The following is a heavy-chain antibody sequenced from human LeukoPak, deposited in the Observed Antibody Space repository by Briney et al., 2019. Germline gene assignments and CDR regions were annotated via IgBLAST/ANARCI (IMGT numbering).Heavy chain of an antibody. J-gene: IGHJ6*03. Sequence: GGSLXLSRAASGFTFSSYSMNWVRQAPGKGLEGVASISSSSSYIYYAESGKGGFTISRDNYKNTLYMQIKRLRDRETAVYYCAKDFPLWRRVSYYMDVWGKGTTVTVSS. CDR3: AKDFPLWRRVSYYMDV. V-gene: IGHV3-21*04. CDR1: GFTFSSYS. D-gene: IGHD2-21*01. CDR2: ISSSSSYI.